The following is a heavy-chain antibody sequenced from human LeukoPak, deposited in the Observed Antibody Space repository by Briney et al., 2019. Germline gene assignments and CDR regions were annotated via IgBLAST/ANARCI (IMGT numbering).Heavy chain of an antibody. Sequence: GGSLRLSRAASGFTFSSYAMHWVRQAPGKGLEWVAVISYDGSNKYYADSVKGRFTISRDNSKNTLYLQMNSLRAEDTAVYYCARDSLFGLYGGDLDYWGQGTLVTVSS. J-gene: IGHJ4*02. CDR2: ISYDGSNK. CDR3: ARDSLFGLYGGDLDY. V-gene: IGHV3-30*04. CDR1: GFTFSSYA. D-gene: IGHD4-23*01.